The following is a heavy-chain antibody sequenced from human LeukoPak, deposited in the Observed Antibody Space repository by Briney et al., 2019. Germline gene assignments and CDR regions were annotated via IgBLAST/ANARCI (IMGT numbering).Heavy chain of an antibody. CDR2: ISGSGGST. CDR3: AKSLLGNPYY. CDR1: GFTFSNQW. J-gene: IGHJ4*02. V-gene: IGHV3-23*01. D-gene: IGHD3-16*01. Sequence: GSLRLSCAASGFTFSNQWMTWVRQAPGKGLEWVSAISGSGGSTYYAHSVKGRFTISRDNSKNTLSLHMSSLRAEDTAVYYCAKSLLGNPYYWGQGTLVTVSS.